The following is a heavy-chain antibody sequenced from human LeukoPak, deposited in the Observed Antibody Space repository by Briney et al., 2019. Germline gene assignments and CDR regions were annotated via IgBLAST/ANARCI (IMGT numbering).Heavy chain of an antibody. D-gene: IGHD1-26*01. J-gene: IGHJ4*02. CDR2: IYSAGGT. Sequence: PGGSLRLSCAASGFTVSSNYMTWVRQAPGKGLEWVSLIYSAGGTYYTDSVKGRFTISRHSSKNTLYLQLNSLRAEDTALYYCAKHSTLFATSPFDYWGRGTLVTVSS. CDR3: AKHSTLFATSPFDY. V-gene: IGHV3-53*01. CDR1: GFTVSSNY.